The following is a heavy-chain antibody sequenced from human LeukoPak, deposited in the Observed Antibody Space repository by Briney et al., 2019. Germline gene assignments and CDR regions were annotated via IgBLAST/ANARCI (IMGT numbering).Heavy chain of an antibody. CDR3: ARDLGIAVAGTWGY. D-gene: IGHD6-19*01. Sequence: ASVKVSCKASGYTFTSHGIRWVRQDPGQGLEWMGWISAYNGNTNYAQKLQGRVTMTTDTSTSTAYMELRRLRSDDAAVYFCARDLGIAVAGTWGYWGQGTLVTVSS. V-gene: IGHV1-18*01. CDR1: GYTFTSHG. J-gene: IGHJ4*02. CDR2: ISAYNGNT.